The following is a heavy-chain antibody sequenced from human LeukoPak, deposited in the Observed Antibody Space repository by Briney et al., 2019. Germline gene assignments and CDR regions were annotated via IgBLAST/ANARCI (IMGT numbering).Heavy chain of an antibody. V-gene: IGHV3-9*01. CDR3: AREGYNSSSSYYYGMDV. CDR2: ISWNSGSI. D-gene: IGHD6-6*01. J-gene: IGHJ6*02. CDR1: GFTFDDYA. Sequence: GRSLRLSCAASGFTFDDYAMHWVRQAPGKGLEWVSGISWNSGSIGYADSVKGRFTISRDNAKNSLYLQMNSPRAEDTAVYYCAREGYNSSSSYYYGMDVWGQGTTVTVSS.